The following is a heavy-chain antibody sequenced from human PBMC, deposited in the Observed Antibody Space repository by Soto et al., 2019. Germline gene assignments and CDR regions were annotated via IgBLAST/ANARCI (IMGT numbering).Heavy chain of an antibody. CDR2: IYYSGST. D-gene: IGHD6-6*01. V-gene: IGHV4-59*01. Sequence: QVQLQESGPGLVKPSETLSLTCTVSGGSISSYYWSWIRQPPGKGLEWIGYIYYSGSTNYNPSLKSRVTISVDTSKNQFSLKLSSVTAADTAVYYCARGAAALSKSPGYWGQGTLVTVSS. CDR1: GGSISSYY. J-gene: IGHJ4*02. CDR3: ARGAAALSKSPGY.